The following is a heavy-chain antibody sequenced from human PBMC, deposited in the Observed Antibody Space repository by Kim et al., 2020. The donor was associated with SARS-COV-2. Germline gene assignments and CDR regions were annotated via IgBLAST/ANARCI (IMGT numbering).Heavy chain of an antibody. D-gene: IGHD6-19*01. Sequence: GSTNYNPSLKSRVTISVDTSKNHFSLKLSSVTAADTAVYYCASSGWYRGYWGQGTLVTVSS. J-gene: IGHJ4*02. CDR3: ASSGWYRGY. CDR2: GST. V-gene: IGHV4-34*01.